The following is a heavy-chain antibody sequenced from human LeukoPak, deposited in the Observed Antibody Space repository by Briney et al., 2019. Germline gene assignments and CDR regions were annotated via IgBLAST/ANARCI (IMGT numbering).Heavy chain of an antibody. CDR3: ARAIEQQLVYYMDV. Sequence: ASVKVSCKASGGTFSSYAISWVRQAPGQGLEWMGRIIPIFGTANYAQKFQGRVTITADESTSTAYMELSSLRSGDTAVYYCARAIEQQLVYYMDVWGKGTTVTVSS. V-gene: IGHV1-69*13. CDR2: IIPIFGTA. J-gene: IGHJ6*03. D-gene: IGHD6-13*01. CDR1: GGTFSSYA.